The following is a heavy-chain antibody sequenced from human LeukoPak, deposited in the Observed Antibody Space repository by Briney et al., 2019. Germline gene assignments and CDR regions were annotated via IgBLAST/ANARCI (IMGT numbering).Heavy chain of an antibody. CDR3: AREGGPYRPLDY. Sequence: PSETLSLTCGVSGGSISDTNWWTWFRQPPGKGLEWIGEVNLQGSTNYNPSLKSRVAISVDKSENHISLKLTSVTAADTAVYYCAREGGPYRPLDYSGQGTLVTVAS. V-gene: IGHV4-4*02. CDR2: VNLQGST. J-gene: IGHJ4*02. CDR1: GGSISDTNW.